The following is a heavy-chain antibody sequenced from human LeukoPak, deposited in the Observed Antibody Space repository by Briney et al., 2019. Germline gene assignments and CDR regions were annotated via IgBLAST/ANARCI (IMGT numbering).Heavy chain of an antibody. J-gene: IGHJ4*02. CDR3: ARIPRRGSFIDY. V-gene: IGHV1-18*01. CDR2: ISAYNGYT. CDR1: GYTFTSYG. Sequence: ASVKVSCKASGYTFTSYGICWVRPAPVQGLEWMGWISAYNGYTNCAHKLQGRVTMTTDTSTSTAYMELRSLRSDDTAVYYCARIPRRGSFIDYWGQGTLVTVSS.